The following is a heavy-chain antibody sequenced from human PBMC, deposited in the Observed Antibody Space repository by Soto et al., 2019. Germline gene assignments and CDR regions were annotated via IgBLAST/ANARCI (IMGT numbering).Heavy chain of an antibody. Sequence: QVQLQESGPGLVQPSKTLSLTCTISGGSISSYYWSWIRQTPGKGLQYIGYIYYSGSANYNPSLKRLVTIADDTATIQFFLALTSVTAAATAVYYCVRGWWEREGYVMDVWGQGATVTVSS. D-gene: IGHD1-26*01. CDR3: VRGWWEREGYVMDV. CDR2: IYYSGSA. V-gene: IGHV4-59*08. J-gene: IGHJ6*02. CDR1: GGSISSYY.